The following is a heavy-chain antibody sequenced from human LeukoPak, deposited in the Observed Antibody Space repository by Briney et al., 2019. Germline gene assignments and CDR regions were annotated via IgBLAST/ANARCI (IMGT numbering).Heavy chain of an antibody. V-gene: IGHV4-34*01. Sequence: SETLSLTCAVYGGSFSDYYWSWIRQPPGKGLEWIGEINHSGSTNYNPSLKSRVTISADTSKNQFSLKLSSVTAADTAVYYCARDQWGYYDSSSFYNYWGQGTLVTVSS. D-gene: IGHD3-22*01. CDR2: INHSGST. CDR3: ARDQWGYYDSSSFYNY. CDR1: GGSFSDYY. J-gene: IGHJ4*02.